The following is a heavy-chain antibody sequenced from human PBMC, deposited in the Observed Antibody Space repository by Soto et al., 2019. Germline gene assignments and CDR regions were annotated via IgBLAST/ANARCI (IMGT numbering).Heavy chain of an antibody. CDR3: ARVPPMHDYGDLDWYFDL. CDR2: INPNSGGT. Sequence: VASVKVSCKASGYTFTGYYMHWVRQAPGQGLEWMGWINPNSGGTNYAQKFQGWVTMTRDTSISTAYMELSRLRSEDTAVYYCARVPPMHDYGDLDWYFDLWGRGTLVTVSS. V-gene: IGHV1-2*04. J-gene: IGHJ2*01. CDR1: GYTFTGYY. D-gene: IGHD4-17*01.